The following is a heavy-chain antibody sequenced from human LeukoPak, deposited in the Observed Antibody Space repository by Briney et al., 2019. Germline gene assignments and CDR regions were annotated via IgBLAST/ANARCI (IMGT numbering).Heavy chain of an antibody. CDR3: ATSRGIAAAGTRGWFDP. D-gene: IGHD6-13*01. J-gene: IGHJ5*02. CDR1: GFTFSDFG. V-gene: IGHV3-23*01. CDR2: ISGSGGST. Sequence: PGGSLRLSCAASGFTFSDFGMNWVRQAPGKGLEGVSAISGSGGSTYYADSVKGRFTISRDNSKNTLYLQMNSLRAEDTAVYYCATSRGIAAAGTRGWFDPSGQGTLVTVSS.